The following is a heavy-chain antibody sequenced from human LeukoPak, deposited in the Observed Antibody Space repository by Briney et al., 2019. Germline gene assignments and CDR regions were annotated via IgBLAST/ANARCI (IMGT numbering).Heavy chain of an antibody. V-gene: IGHV3-53*01. CDR2: IYSGGNT. CDR1: GFTFSNAW. J-gene: IGHJ6*03. Sequence: PGGSLRLSCAASGFTFSNAWMSWVRQAPGKGLEWVSVIYSGGNTYYADSVKGRFTISRDNSKNTLYLQMNSLRAEDTAVYYCARVGYDILTGYSPGDYYYYMDVWGKGTTVTISS. D-gene: IGHD3-9*01. CDR3: ARVGYDILTGYSPGDYYYYMDV.